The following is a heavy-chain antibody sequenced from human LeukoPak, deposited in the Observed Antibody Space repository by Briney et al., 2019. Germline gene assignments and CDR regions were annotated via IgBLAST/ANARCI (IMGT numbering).Heavy chain of an antibody. CDR3: ARLSSTSQDSDYYYYYMDV. J-gene: IGHJ6*03. V-gene: IGHV4-39*01. CDR1: GGSISSSSYY. Sequence: SETLSLTCTVSGGSISSSSYYWGWIRQPPGKGLEWIGSIYYSGSTYYNPSLKSRVTISVDTSKNQFSLKLSSVTAADTAVYYCARLSSTSQDSDYYYYYMDVWGKGTTVTISS. D-gene: IGHD2-2*01. CDR2: IYYSGST.